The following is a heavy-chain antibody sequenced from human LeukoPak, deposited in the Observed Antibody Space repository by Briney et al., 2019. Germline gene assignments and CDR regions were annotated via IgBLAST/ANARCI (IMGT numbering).Heavy chain of an antibody. CDR2: IYPGDSDT. CDR3: ARPGYCTNGVCYGEGAFDI. J-gene: IGHJ3*02. D-gene: IGHD2-8*01. Sequence: GESLKISCKGSGYSFASHWIGWVRQMPGKGLEWMGIIYPGDSDTRYSPSFQGQVTISADKSISTAYLQWSSLKASDTAMYYCARPGYCTNGVCYGEGAFDIWGQGTMVTVSS. CDR1: GYSFASHW. V-gene: IGHV5-51*01.